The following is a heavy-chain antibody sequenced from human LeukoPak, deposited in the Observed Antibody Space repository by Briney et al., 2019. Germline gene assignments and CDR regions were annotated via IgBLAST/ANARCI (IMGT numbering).Heavy chain of an antibody. J-gene: IGHJ4*02. D-gene: IGHD5-18*01. V-gene: IGHV3-74*01. CDR1: GFTFSSYA. CDR3: ARGGSDTAMAHDY. Sequence: GGSLRLSCAASGFTFSSYAMSWVRQAPGKGLMWVSRINRDGSRTDYADSVKGRFTISRDDAKNTLHLQVNSLRAEDTAVYLCARGGSDTAMAHDYWGQGTLVTVSS. CDR2: INRDGSRT.